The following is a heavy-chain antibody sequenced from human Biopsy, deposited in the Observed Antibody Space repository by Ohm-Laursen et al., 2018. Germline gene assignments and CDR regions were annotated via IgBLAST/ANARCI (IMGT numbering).Heavy chain of an antibody. V-gene: IGHV3-66*01. CDR1: GFTINSNY. CDR3: VRGIADGVHLN. Sequence: GSLRLSCTASGFTINSNYMNWARQAPGKGLEWVSVIYTGDITSYADSVKGRFTISRDISKNALYLHMNSLRAEDRGVYYCVRGIADGVHLNWGQGTLVAVSS. CDR2: IYTGDIT. J-gene: IGHJ4*02. D-gene: IGHD4-17*01.